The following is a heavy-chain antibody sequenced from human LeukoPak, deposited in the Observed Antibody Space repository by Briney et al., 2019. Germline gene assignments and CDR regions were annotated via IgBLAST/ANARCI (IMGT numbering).Heavy chain of an antibody. Sequence: GGSLRLSCAASGFTVSSNYMSWVRQAPGKGLEWVSVIYSGGSTYYADSVKGRFTISRDNTKNSLYLQMNSLRAEDTAVYYCARGPPFWSGYYILYWGQGTLVTVSS. CDR2: IYSGGST. CDR3: ARGPPFWSGYYILY. D-gene: IGHD3-3*01. V-gene: IGHV3-66*01. CDR1: GFTVSSNY. J-gene: IGHJ4*02.